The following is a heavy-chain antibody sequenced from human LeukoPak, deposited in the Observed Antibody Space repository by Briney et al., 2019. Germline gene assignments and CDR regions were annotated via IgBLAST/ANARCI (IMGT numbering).Heavy chain of an antibody. J-gene: IGHJ5*02. CDR2: IKQDGSDI. Sequence: GGSLSLSCAASGFIFRSHWMSWVRQAPGKGLEWVASIKQDGSDIYYVDSVEGRFTISRDNAKSSLFLEMNSLRAEDTAVYYCARDATWGQGTLVTVSS. CDR3: ARDAT. CDR1: GFIFRSHW. V-gene: IGHV3-7*01.